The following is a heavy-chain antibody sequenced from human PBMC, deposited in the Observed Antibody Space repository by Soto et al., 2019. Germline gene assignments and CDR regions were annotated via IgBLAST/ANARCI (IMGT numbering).Heavy chain of an antibody. V-gene: IGHV4-30-4*01. D-gene: IGHD2-15*01. CDR2: VYYSGST. Sequence: QVQLQESGPGLVKPSQTLSLTCSVSGGSIRSSDYYWSWSRQPPGKGLEWIGYVYYSGSTYYNPSLKSRLNISVDTSKNQFSLKLSSVTAADTAMYYCARVRGYYCNGGTCLPDYWGQGTLVTVSS. J-gene: IGHJ4*02. CDR1: GGSIRSSDYY. CDR3: ARVRGYYCNGGTCLPDY.